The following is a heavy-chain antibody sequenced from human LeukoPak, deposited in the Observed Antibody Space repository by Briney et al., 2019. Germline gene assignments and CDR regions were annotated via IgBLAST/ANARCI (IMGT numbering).Heavy chain of an antibody. CDR1: GFTFSAYW. CDR2: ITGSGGST. D-gene: IGHD3-22*01. CDR3: AKANYHDSSGYYENLDY. V-gene: IGHV3-23*01. Sequence: PGGSLRLSCAASGFTFSAYWMHWVRQAPGKGLEWVSAITGSGGSTYHADSVKGRFTISRDNSKNTLYLQMDSLRAEDAAVYYCAKANYHDSSGYYENLDYWGQGTLVTVSS. J-gene: IGHJ4*02.